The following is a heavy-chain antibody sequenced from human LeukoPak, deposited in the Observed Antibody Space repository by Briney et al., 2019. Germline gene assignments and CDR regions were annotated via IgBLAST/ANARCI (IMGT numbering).Heavy chain of an antibody. Sequence: SSETLSLTCIVPGGSISSSSYCWAWIRQSPGKGLEWIGTFSSGGSAYYNPSLTSRVSISKDTSDNQFSLRLYSVTAADTAVYYCARKQTGTMYDVWGQGTQVTVSS. D-gene: IGHD1-7*01. V-gene: IGHV4-39*07. CDR2: FSSGGSA. CDR1: GGSISSSSYC. CDR3: ARKQTGTMYDV. J-gene: IGHJ4*02.